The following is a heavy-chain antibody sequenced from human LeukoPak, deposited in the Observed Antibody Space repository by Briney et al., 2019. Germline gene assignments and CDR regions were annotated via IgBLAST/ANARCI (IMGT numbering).Heavy chain of an antibody. CDR2: ISSSSPYI. CDR1: GFTFRDYG. J-gene: IGHJ4*02. D-gene: IGHD4-17*01. V-gene: IGHV3-21*01. CDR3: AGEDYGDYYLFDY. Sequence: GGSWRLSLEASGFTFRDYGMNGFGQAPGKGRDGLASISSSSPYIYYTDSVKGRFTISRDNAKNSLFLQMNSLRAEDTAVYYCAGEDYGDYYLFDYWGQGTLVTVSS.